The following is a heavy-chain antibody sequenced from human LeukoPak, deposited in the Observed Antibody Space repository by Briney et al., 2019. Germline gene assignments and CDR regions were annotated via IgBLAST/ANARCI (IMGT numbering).Heavy chain of an antibody. CDR1: GFTFDDYA. D-gene: IGHD2-15*01. CDR3: AKSQCSGGSCSEGSFDY. CDR2: ISWNSGSI. J-gene: IGHJ4*02. V-gene: IGHV3-9*01. Sequence: PGRSLRLSCAASGFTFDDYAMHWVRQAPGKGLEWVSGISWNSGSIGYADSVKGRFTISRDNAKNSLYLQMNSLRAEDTALYYCAKSQCSGGSCSEGSFDYWGQGTLVTVSS.